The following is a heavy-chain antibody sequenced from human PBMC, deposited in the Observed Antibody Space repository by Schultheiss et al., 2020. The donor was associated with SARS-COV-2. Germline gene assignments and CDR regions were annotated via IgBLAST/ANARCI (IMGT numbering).Heavy chain of an antibody. D-gene: IGHD3-22*01. CDR3: AKPDVVSVLITRIDAFDI. CDR2: ISYDGSNK. CDR1: GFTFSSYA. V-gene: IGHV3-30*04. J-gene: IGHJ3*02. Sequence: GGSLRLSCAASGFTFSSYAMHWVRQAPGKGLEWVAVISYDGSNKYYADSVKGRFTISRDNSKNTLYLQMNSLRAEDTAVYYCAKPDVVSVLITRIDAFDIWGQGTMVTVS.